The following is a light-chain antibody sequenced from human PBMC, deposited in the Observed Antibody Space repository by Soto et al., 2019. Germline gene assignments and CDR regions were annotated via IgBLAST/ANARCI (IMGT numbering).Light chain of an antibody. Sequence: IPLTQSPSSLSASVGDRVTITCRASQDISSYLAWYHQKPGKAPKLLIYAASTLQRGAPSRFSGSGSGTDFTLNISSLQPEDFATYYCQQVKTYPLTFGGGTTVDI. J-gene: IGKJ4*01. V-gene: IGKV1-9*01. CDR3: QQVKTYPLT. CDR1: QDISSY. CDR2: AAS.